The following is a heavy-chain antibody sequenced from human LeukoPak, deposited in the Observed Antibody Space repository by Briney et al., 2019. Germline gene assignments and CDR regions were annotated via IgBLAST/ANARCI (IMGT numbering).Heavy chain of an antibody. Sequence: QPGGSLRLSCAASGFTFSSYAMSWVRQAPGKGLEWVSAISGSGGSTYYADSVKGRFTISRDNSKNTLYLQMNSLRAEDTAVYYCVKDQASRGSYSGVDCWGQGTLVTVSS. CDR2: ISGSGGST. V-gene: IGHV3-23*01. CDR3: VKDQASRGSYSGVDC. D-gene: IGHD1-26*01. J-gene: IGHJ4*02. CDR1: GFTFSSYA.